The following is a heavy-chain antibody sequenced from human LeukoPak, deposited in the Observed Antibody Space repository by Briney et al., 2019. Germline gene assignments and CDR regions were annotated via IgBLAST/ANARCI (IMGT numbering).Heavy chain of an antibody. CDR3: ARDLNSGSLFDY. Sequence: SETLSLTRTVSGGSISSYYWSWLRQPPGKGLEWIGYIYYSGSTNYNPSLKSRVTISVDTSKNQFSLKLSSVTAADTAVYYCARDLNSGSLFDYWGQGTLVTVSS. D-gene: IGHD1-26*01. V-gene: IGHV4-59*01. CDR2: IYYSGST. J-gene: IGHJ4*02. CDR1: GGSISSYY.